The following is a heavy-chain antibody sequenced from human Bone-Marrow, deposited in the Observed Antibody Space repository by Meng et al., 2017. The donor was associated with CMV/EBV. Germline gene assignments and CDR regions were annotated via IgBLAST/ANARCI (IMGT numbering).Heavy chain of an antibody. CDR2: INPNSGGT. V-gene: IGHV1-2*02. D-gene: IGHD3-10*01. Sequence: ASVKVSCKASGYTFTGYYMHWVRQAPGQGLEWMGWINPNSGGTNYAQKFQGRVTMTRDTSISTAYMELSRLRSDDTALYYCARDGLIWFGELLGTNFDYYYGMDVWGQGTTVTGSS. CDR1: GYTFTGYY. J-gene: IGHJ6*01. CDR3: ARDGLIWFGELLGTNFDYYYGMDV.